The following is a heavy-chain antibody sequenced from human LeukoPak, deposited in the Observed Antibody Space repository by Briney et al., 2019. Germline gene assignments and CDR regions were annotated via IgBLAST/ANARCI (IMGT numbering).Heavy chain of an antibody. CDR2: IASDGSST. Sequence: GGSLRLSCAASGFTFSSYRMNWVRQAPGKGLVWVSRIASDGSSTTYADSVKGRFSISRDNAKNTLYLQMNSLRVEDTAAYYCARGRPHGNDYWGQGTLVTVSS. V-gene: IGHV3-74*01. D-gene: IGHD4-23*01. CDR1: GFTFSSYR. J-gene: IGHJ4*02. CDR3: ARGRPHGNDY.